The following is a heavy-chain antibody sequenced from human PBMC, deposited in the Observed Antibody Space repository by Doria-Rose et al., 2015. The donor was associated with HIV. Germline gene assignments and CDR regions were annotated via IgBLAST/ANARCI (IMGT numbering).Heavy chain of an antibody. CDR2: IFSDDDR. Sequence: QESGPVLVKPTETLTLTCTVSGVSLSSPGMGASWIRQPPGRALEWLANIFSDDDRSYKTSLKSRLTISRGTSKSQVVLTMTDMDPVDTATYYCARIKSSRWYHKYYFDFWGQGTLVIVSA. V-gene: IGHV2-26*01. CDR3: ARIKSSRWYHKYYFDF. D-gene: IGHD6-13*01. J-gene: IGHJ4*02. CDR1: GVSLSSPGMG.